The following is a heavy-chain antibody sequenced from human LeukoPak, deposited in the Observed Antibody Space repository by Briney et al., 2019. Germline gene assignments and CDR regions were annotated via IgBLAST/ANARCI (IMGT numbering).Heavy chain of an antibody. D-gene: IGHD1-14*01. J-gene: IGHJ4*02. Sequence: SETLSLTCTVSGGSISNGGYYWSWIRQHPGKGLEWIGYIYDSGTIYYGPALQSRVTISVDTSDNKFSLKLRSLTAADTAVYYCARGGDRRGFDYWGQGTLVTVSS. CDR2: IYDSGTI. V-gene: IGHV4-31*03. CDR1: GGSISNGGYY. CDR3: ARGGDRRGFDY.